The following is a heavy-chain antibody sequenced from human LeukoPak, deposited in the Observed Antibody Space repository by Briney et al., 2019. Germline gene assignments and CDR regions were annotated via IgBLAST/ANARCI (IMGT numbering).Heavy chain of an antibody. V-gene: IGHV1-46*01. J-gene: IGHJ4*02. Sequence: GASVKVSCKASGYTFTNYYMQWVRQAPGQGLEWMGIINPISGSTSYAQKFQARVSMTRDTSTSTVYMELSSLRSEDTAVYYCATTPGLYDYVWGSYRFTSSSFDYWGQGTLVTVSS. CDR1: GYTFTNYY. CDR2: INPISGST. D-gene: IGHD3-16*02. CDR3: ATTPGLYDYVWGSYRFTSSSFDY.